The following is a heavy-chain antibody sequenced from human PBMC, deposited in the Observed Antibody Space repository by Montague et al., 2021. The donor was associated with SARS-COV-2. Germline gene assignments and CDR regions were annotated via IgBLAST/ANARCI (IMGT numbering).Heavy chain of an antibody. CDR3: ARGERGAWYNHYFDY. V-gene: IGHV4-59*13. J-gene: IGHJ4*02. CDR1: GDSISIYY. D-gene: IGHD6-19*01. Sequence: SETLSLTCTVSGDSISIYYWSWIRQPPGKGLEWIGYVYYSGSINYNPSLNSRVTISVDTPKNQFSLKLMSVTAADTAVYYCARGERGAWYNHYFDYWGQGTLVTVSS. CDR2: VYYSGSI.